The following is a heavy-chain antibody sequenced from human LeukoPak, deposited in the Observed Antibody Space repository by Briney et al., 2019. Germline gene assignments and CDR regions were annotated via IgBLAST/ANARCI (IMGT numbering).Heavy chain of an antibody. D-gene: IGHD6-13*01. CDR2: IYSGGST. V-gene: IGHV3-53*01. CDR1: GFTVSSNY. J-gene: IGHJ4*02. Sequence: GGSLRLSCAASGFTVSSNYMSWVRQAPGKGLEWVSVIYSGGSTYYADSVKGRFTISRDNSKNTLYLQMNSLRAEDTAVYYCAKAPRRIAAAGYFDYWGQGTLVTVSS. CDR3: AKAPRRIAAAGYFDY.